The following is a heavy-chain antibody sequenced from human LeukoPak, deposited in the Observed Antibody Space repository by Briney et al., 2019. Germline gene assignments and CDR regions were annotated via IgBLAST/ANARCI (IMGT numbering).Heavy chain of an antibody. D-gene: IGHD1-26*01. V-gene: IGHV3-21*01. CDR1: GFTFSSYS. Sequence: GGSLRLSCAASGFTFSSYSMNWVRQAPGKGLEWVSSISSSSSYIYYADSVKGRFTISRDNAKNSLYLQMNSLRAEDTAVHYCARSIGGSYLFDYWGQGTLVTVSS. CDR2: ISSSSSYI. CDR3: ARSIGGSYLFDY. J-gene: IGHJ4*02.